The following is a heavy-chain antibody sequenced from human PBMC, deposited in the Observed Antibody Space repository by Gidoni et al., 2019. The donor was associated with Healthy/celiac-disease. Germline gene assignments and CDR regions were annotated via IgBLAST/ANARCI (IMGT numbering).Heavy chain of an antibody. CDR1: GYSFTTYW. CDR2: IYPGDSDT. D-gene: IGHD2-2*02. V-gene: IGHV5-51*01. Sequence: EVQLVQSGAEVKKPGESLKISCQGSGYSFTTYWIGWVRQMPGKGLEWMGIIYPGDSDTRYSPSFQGQVTISADKSISTAYLHWSSLKASDTAMYYCARQRGYCSSTSCYSAFDIWGQGTMVTVSS. CDR3: ARQRGYCSSTSCYSAFDI. J-gene: IGHJ3*02.